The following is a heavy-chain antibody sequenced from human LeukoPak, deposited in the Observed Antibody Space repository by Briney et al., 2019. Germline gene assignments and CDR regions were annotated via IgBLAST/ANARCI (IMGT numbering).Heavy chain of an antibody. CDR1: GFTFSDYY. CDR2: ISTVSTYT. J-gene: IGHJ6*03. CDR3: TRDGSGFYYYYYMDV. V-gene: IGHV3-11*06. Sequence: PGGSLRLSCAASGFTFSDYYMSWIRQAPGKGLEWVASISTVSTYTFYAESLKGRISISRDNAKNSLILQMSSLRADDTAVYYCTRDGSGFYYYYYMDVWGKGTTVTVSS. D-gene: IGHD6-25*01.